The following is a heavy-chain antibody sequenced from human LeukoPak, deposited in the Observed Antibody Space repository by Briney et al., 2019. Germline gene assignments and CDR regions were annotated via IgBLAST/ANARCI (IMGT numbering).Heavy chain of an antibody. CDR1: GGSFSGYY. Sequence: SETLSLTCAVYGGSFSGYYWSWIRQPPGKGLEWIGEINHSGSTNYNPSLKSRITISVDTSKKQFSLKLSSVTAADTAVYYCARDNYYDSSGYTRPYYYYMDVWGKGTTVTVSS. J-gene: IGHJ6*03. D-gene: IGHD3-22*01. CDR2: INHSGST. V-gene: IGHV4-34*01. CDR3: ARDNYYDSSGYTRPYYYYMDV.